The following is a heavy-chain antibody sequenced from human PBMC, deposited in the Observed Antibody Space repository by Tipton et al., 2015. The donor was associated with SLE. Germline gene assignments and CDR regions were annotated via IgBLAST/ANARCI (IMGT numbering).Heavy chain of an antibody. Sequence: TLSLTCNVSGSSISGYSWYWILQSPRKGLEWVGCISSSGNTNYNPSLKSRVTISIDTSNNLFYLRLMSVTAADTAVYFCARDDPDGDGGGIPGDYWGQGTSLTVS. CDR3: ARDDPDGDGGGIPGDY. CDR2: ISSSGNT. V-gene: IGHV4-59*01. D-gene: IGHD4-17*01. J-gene: IGHJ4*02. CDR1: GSSISGYS.